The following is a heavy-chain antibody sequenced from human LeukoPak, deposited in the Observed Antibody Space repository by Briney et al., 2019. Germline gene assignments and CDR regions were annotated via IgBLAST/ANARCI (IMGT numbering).Heavy chain of an antibody. Sequence: ASVKVSCKASGYTFTSYGISWVRQAPGQGLEWMGWISAYNGNTNYAQKLQGRVTMTTDTSTRTAYMELRSLRSDDTAVYYCARERDTAMVFYYYGMDVWGQGTTVTVSS. CDR3: ARERDTAMVFYYYGMDV. J-gene: IGHJ6*02. V-gene: IGHV1-18*01. CDR2: ISAYNGNT. CDR1: GYTFTSYG. D-gene: IGHD5-18*01.